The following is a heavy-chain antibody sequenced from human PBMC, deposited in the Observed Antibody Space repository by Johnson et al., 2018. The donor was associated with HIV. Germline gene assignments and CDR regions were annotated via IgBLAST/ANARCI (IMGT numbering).Heavy chain of an antibody. D-gene: IGHD5-18*01. CDR2: IYSGDTT. CDR3: ARAYSYGAFDI. V-gene: IGHV3-66*01. CDR1: GFTVSSNY. J-gene: IGHJ3*02. Sequence: VQLVESGGGLVQPGGSLRLSCAASGFTVSSNYISWVRQAPGKGLEWVSVIYSGDTTYYADSVKGRFTISRDNSKNTLYLQMNSLRAEDTAVYYFARAYSYGAFDIWGLGTKVTVSS.